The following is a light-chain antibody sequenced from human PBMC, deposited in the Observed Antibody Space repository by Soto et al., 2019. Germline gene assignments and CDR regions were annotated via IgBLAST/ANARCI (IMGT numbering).Light chain of an antibody. J-gene: IGLJ1*01. CDR2: EVS. CDR1: SSDVGGYNF. Sequence: QSVLTQPASVFGSPGQSITISCTGTSSDVGGYNFVSWYQQHPGKAPKLMIYEVSNRPSGVSNRFSGSESGNTASLTISGLQPEDEADYYCSSYTTSSTVVFGTGTKVTV. CDR3: SSYTTSSTVV. V-gene: IGLV2-14*03.